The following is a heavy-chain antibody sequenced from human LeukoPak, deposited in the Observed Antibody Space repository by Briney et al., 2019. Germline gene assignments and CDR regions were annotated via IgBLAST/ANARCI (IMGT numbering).Heavy chain of an antibody. CDR1: GGSVSTSGSY. J-gene: IGHJ3*02. D-gene: IGHD5-12*01. CDR2: LHYSGST. Sequence: SETLSLTCSVSGGSVSTSGSYWGWIRQPPGKGLEYIGTLHYSGSTHYNPSLESRVTISVDTSKNQFSLKLNSVTSADTAVYYCARDWDGAYDFNTFDIWGQGTMVTVYS. V-gene: IGHV4-39*07. CDR3: ARDWDGAYDFNTFDI.